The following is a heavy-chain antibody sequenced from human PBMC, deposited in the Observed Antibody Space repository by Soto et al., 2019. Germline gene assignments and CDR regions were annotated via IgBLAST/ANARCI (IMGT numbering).Heavy chain of an antibody. V-gene: IGHV4-34*01. CDR1: GGSFSGYY. D-gene: IGHD4-17*01. J-gene: IGHJ4*02. CDR2: INHSGSI. CDR3: ASPSKAVTTPDY. Sequence: SETLSLTCAVYGGSFSGYYWSWIRQPPGKGLEWIGNINHSGSINYNPSLKSRVTISVDTSKNQFSLKLSSVTAADTAVYYCASPSKAVTTPDYWGQGTLVTVSS.